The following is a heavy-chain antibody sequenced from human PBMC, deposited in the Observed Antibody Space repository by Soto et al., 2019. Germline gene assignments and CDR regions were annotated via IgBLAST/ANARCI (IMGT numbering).Heavy chain of an antibody. V-gene: IGHV4-31*03. J-gene: IGHJ4*02. CDR2: IYYSGST. CDR1: GGSISSGGYY. Sequence: QVQLQESGPGLVKPSQTLSLTFTVSGGSISSGGYYWSWIRQHPGKGLEWIGYIYYSGSTYYNPSLKSRVTISVDTAKNQFSLKLSSVTAADTAVYYCSREQQLVGFDYWGQGTLVTVSS. CDR3: SREQQLVGFDY. D-gene: IGHD6-13*01.